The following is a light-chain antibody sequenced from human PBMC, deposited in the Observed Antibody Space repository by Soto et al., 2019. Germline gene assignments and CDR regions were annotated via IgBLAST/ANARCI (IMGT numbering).Light chain of an antibody. CDR3: GTWDSSLSAGV. CDR1: SSNIGDNY. J-gene: IGLJ2*01. CDR2: GNT. V-gene: IGLV1-51*01. Sequence: QSVLTQPPSVCAAPGQKVTISCTGSSSNIGDNYVSWFQQLPGTAPKLLIYGNTKRPSGIPDRFSGSKSGTSATLGITGLQTGDEADYYCGTWDSSLSAGVFGGGTKLTVL.